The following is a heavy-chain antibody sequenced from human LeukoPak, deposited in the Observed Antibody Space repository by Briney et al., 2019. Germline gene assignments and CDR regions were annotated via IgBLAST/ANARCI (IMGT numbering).Heavy chain of an antibody. CDR2: IKSKTEGGTT. V-gene: IGHV3-15*01. CDR1: GFTSSNAW. Sequence: AGGSLRLSCAASGFTSSNAWMSWVRQAPGKGLEWVGRIKSKTEGGTTDYAAPVKGRFTISRDDSKNTLYLQMNSLKTEDTAVYYCTTDWDDSSRDDYYMDVWGKGTTVTVSS. J-gene: IGHJ6*03. CDR3: TTDWDDSSRDDYYMDV. D-gene: IGHD3-22*01.